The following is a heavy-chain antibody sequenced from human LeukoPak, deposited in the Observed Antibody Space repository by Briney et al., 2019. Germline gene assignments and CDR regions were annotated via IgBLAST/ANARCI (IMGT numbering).Heavy chain of an antibody. Sequence: PSETLSLTCTVSGGSISSSSYYWGWIRQPPGKGLEWIGSIYYSGSTYYNPSLKSRVTISVDTSKNQFSLKLSSVTAADTAVYYCARAMAVLYYYYMDVWGKGTTVTVSS. CDR3: ARAMAVLYYYYMDV. D-gene: IGHD2-8*01. J-gene: IGHJ6*03. CDR1: GGSISSSSYY. V-gene: IGHV4-39*07. CDR2: IYYSGST.